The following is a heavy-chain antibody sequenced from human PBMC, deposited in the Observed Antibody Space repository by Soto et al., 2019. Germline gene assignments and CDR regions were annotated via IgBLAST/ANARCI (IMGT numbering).Heavy chain of an antibody. J-gene: IGHJ6*02. CDR1: GGTFSRYA. CDR2: IIPIFGTA. V-gene: IGHV1-69*13. Sequence: GASVKVSCKASGGTFSRYAISWVRQAAGQGLEWMGGIIPIFGTANYAQKFQGRVTITADESTSTAYMELSSLRSEDTAVYYCARDVITIFGVVIISRPMDVWGQGTTVTVSS. D-gene: IGHD3-3*01. CDR3: ARDVITIFGVVIISRPMDV.